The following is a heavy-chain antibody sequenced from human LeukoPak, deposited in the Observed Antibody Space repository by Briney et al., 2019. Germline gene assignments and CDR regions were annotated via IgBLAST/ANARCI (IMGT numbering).Heavy chain of an antibody. CDR1: GYTFTDYS. CDR2: INPNSGGT. D-gene: IGHD3-9*01. V-gene: IGHV1-2*02. J-gene: IGHJ4*02. CDR3: ARSPHILTGENFDY. Sequence: GASVTVSFTASGYTFTDYSMHWGRQAPGQGLEWMGWINPNSGGTSYAQKFQGRVTMTRDTSISTAYMELSGLRSADTAVYYCARSPHILTGENFDYWGQGTLVTVSS.